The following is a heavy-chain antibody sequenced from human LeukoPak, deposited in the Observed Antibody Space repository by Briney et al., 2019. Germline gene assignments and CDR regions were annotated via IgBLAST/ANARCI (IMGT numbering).Heavy chain of an antibody. CDR2: INSDGSST. CDR1: GFTFSSYW. CDR3: AREMVDIVATAYYYYGMDV. J-gene: IGHJ6*02. D-gene: IGHD5-12*01. Sequence: GGSLRLSCAASGFTFSSYWMHWVCQAPGKGLVWVSRINSDGSSTSYADSVKGRFTISRDNAKNTLYLQMNSLRAEDTAVYYCAREMVDIVATAYYYYGMDVWGQGTTVTVSS. V-gene: IGHV3-74*01.